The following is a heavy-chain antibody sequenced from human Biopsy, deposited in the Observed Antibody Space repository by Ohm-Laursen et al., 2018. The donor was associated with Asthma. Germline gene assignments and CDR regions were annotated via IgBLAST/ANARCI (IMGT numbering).Heavy chain of an antibody. Sequence: SLRLSCSASGFTFRNFGMHWVRQAPGKGLEWVANIKHDGTEKNHVDSLKGRFTISRDNAKNSLYLQMNSLRAEDTAVYYCARGSSSRLSQWELLVSGGKRAHSYYGMDVWGQGTTVTVSS. D-gene: IGHD1-26*01. V-gene: IGHV3-7*01. CDR2: IKHDGTEK. J-gene: IGHJ6*02. CDR1: GFTFRNFG. CDR3: ARGSSSRLSQWELLVSGGKRAHSYYGMDV.